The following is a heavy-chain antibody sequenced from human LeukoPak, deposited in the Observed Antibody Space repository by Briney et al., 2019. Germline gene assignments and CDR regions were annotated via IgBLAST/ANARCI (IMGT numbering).Heavy chain of an antibody. J-gene: IGHJ4*02. CDR2: INHSGST. CDR3: ARVTYYDSSGYGYFDY. Sequence: PSETLSLTCAVYGGSFSGYYWSWIRQPPGKGLEWIGEINHSGSTNYNPSLKSRVTKSVDTSKNQFSLKLSSVTAADTAVYYCARVTYYDSSGYGYFDYWGQGTLVTVSS. D-gene: IGHD3-22*01. CDR1: GGSFSGYY. V-gene: IGHV4-34*01.